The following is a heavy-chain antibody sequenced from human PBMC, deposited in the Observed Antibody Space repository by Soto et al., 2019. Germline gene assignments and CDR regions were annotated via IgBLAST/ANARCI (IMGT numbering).Heavy chain of an antibody. J-gene: IGHJ4*02. CDR3: ARGGRYFGGIVDLDS. CDR1: GGSSSSGDYY. V-gene: IGHV4-30-4*01. CDR2: IHNSVST. D-gene: IGHD3-16*01. Sequence: QVLLQESGPGLVKPSQTLSLTCSVSGGSSSSGDYYWSWIRQPPGKGLEWIGYIHNSVSTYYNPSLKSRVTISVDTSTNPFSLKLSSVTAADTAVYYCARGGRYFGGIVDLDSWGQGTLVTVSS.